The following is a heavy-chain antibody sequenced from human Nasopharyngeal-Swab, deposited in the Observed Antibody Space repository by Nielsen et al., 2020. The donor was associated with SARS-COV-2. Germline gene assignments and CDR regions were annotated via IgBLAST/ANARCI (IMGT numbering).Heavy chain of an antibody. J-gene: IGHJ3*02. Sequence: SETLSLTCAVYGGSVSNYYWSWIRQPPGEGLEWIGEINRFGSTNYNPSLKSRVSMSRDTSKNHFSLNLSSVTAADTAVYYCARRAFGYCSGGSCQNAFDIWGQGTMVTVSS. CDR2: INRFGST. V-gene: IGHV4-34*01. D-gene: IGHD2-15*01. CDR1: GGSVSNYY. CDR3: ARRAFGYCSGGSCQNAFDI.